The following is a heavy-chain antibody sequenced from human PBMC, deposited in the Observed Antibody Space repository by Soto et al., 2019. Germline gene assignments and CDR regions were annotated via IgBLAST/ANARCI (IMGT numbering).Heavy chain of an antibody. Sequence: SETLSLTCAVYGGSFSGYYWSWIRQPPGKGLEWIGEINHSGSTNYNPSLKSRVTISVDTSKNQFSLKLSSVTAADTAVYSCAEQLWYYMDVWGKGTTVTVSS. D-gene: IGHD6-6*01. CDR3: AEQLWYYMDV. V-gene: IGHV4-34*01. CDR1: GGSFSGYY. J-gene: IGHJ6*03. CDR2: INHSGST.